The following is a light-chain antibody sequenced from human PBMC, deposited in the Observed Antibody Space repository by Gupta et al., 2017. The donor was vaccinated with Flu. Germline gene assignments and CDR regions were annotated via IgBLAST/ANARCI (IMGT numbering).Light chain of an antibody. V-gene: IGKV2-30*01. CDR2: QVS. J-gene: IGKJ1*01. CDR1: QSLVYSDGNTY. Sequence: ISCRSSQSLVYSDGNTYLHWFQQRPGQSPRRLIYQVSHRESGVPDRFSGSGSGTDFILKISRVEAEDGGVYYCMQGSRWPWAFGQGTKVEI. CDR3: MQGSRWPWA.